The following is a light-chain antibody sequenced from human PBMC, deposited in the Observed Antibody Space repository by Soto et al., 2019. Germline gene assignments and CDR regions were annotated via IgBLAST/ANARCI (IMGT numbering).Light chain of an antibody. CDR2: HAS. CDR3: QQYNNWPRT. V-gene: IGKV3-15*01. CDR1: QSVSSN. J-gene: IGKJ1*01. Sequence: VMTQSPATLSVSPGERAAHSCRASQSVSSNLAWYQQKPGQAPRLLIYHASTRATAVPARFTASGSGTEFTLTISSLQSEDFAVYYCQQYNNWPRTFGQGTKVDIK.